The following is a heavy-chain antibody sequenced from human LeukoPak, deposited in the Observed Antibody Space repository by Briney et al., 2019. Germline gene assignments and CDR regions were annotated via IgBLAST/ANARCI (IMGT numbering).Heavy chain of an antibody. CDR1: GYTFSSYA. CDR2: INAGNGNT. CDR3: ARDLKQFGGWFDY. J-gene: IGHJ4*02. Sequence: ASVTVSCKASGYTFSSYAMHWVRQAPGQRLEWIGWINAGNGNTKYSQKFQGRVTITRDTSASTAYMELSSLRFEDTAVYYCARDLKQFGGWFDYWGQGTLVTVSS. D-gene: IGHD6-19*01. V-gene: IGHV1-3*01.